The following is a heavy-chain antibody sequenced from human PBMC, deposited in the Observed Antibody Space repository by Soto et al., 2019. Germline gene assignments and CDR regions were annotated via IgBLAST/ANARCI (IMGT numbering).Heavy chain of an antibody. CDR2: VRSKAYGGTS. Sequence: GGSLRLSCTASGFTFGDYAMSWFRQAPGKGLEWVGVVRSKAYGGTSDYAASVKGRFTISRDDSKSIAYLQMNTLRTEDTAVYYCSRYTYTSRYSYYGMDVWGHGTTVTVSS. CDR1: GFTFGDYA. D-gene: IGHD6-19*01. CDR3: SRYTYTSRYSYYGMDV. J-gene: IGHJ6*02. V-gene: IGHV3-49*03.